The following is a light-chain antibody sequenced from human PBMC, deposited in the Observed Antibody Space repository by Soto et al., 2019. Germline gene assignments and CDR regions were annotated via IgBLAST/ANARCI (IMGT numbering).Light chain of an antibody. CDR2: GAS. V-gene: IGKV3-15*01. CDR3: QHYNKWPPWT. CDR1: QSVSPN. Sequence: EIEIPPSPATLYGSPPERPCLSCRASQSVSPNVAWYQQKPGQAPRLLIYGASIRATTTPAKFSGSGSGTEFTLTISSLQSEDFAVYYCQHYNKWPPWTFGQGTKVDIK. J-gene: IGKJ1*01.